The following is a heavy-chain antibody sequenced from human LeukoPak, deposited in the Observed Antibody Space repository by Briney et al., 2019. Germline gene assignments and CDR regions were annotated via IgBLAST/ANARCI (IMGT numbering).Heavy chain of an antibody. J-gene: IGHJ3*02. D-gene: IGHD3-3*01. V-gene: IGHV1-69*05. CDR1: GGTFSSYA. Sequence: ASVKVSCKASGGTFSSYAISWVRQAPGQGLEWMGGVTPIFGTAKYAQKVQGRVTMSTDESTSTAYMELSSLRSEDTAVYYCAREGGITVFGVAQPGGAFDIWGQGTMVTVSS. CDR2: VTPIFGTA. CDR3: AREGGITVFGVAQPGGAFDI.